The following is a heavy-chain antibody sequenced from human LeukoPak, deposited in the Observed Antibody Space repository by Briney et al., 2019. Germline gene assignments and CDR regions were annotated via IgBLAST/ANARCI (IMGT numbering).Heavy chain of an antibody. CDR1: GYTFTNYG. D-gene: IGHD3-3*01. J-gene: IGHJ4*02. CDR3: ARVEGPSIFGVVDY. Sequence: ASVKVSCKASGYTFTNYGVSWVRQAPGQGLEWMGWISVYNGDTNYAQKLQGRVTMTTDTSTSTAYMELRSLRSDDTAVYFCARVEGPSIFGVVDYWGPGTLVTVSS. CDR2: ISVYNGDT. V-gene: IGHV1-18*01.